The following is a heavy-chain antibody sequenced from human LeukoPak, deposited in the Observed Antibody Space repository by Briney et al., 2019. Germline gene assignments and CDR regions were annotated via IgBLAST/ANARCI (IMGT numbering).Heavy chain of an antibody. Sequence: GGSLRLSCAASGFTFSSYGMHWVRQAPGKGLEWVAVISYDGSNKYYADPVKGRFTISRDNSKNTLYLQMNSLRAEDTAVYYCAKENSGSYSRAFDIWGQGTMVTVSS. CDR1: GFTFSSYG. V-gene: IGHV3-30*18. D-gene: IGHD1-26*01. CDR2: ISYDGSNK. J-gene: IGHJ3*02. CDR3: AKENSGSYSRAFDI.